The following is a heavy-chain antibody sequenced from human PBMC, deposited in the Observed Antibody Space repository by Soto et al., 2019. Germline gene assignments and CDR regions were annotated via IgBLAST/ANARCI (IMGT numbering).Heavy chain of an antibody. CDR3: VRSGTARLLRHSWFDT. D-gene: IGHD2-21*01. J-gene: IGHJ5*02. CDR1: GFTFNTYD. CDR2: ITTSSAYI. V-gene: IGHV3-21*01. Sequence: EVQLVESGGGRVKPGGSLRLSCAASGFTFNTYDMHWVRQAPGKGLEWVSSITTSSAYIYYADSLKGRITISRDNAKNSLFLQMNSLRAEDTAVYYCVRSGTARLLRHSWFDTWGQGTLVTVSS.